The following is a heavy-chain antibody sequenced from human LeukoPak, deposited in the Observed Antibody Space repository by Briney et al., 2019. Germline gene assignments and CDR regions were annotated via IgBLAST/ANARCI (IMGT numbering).Heavy chain of an antibody. D-gene: IGHD6-19*01. CDR1: GGSISSGSYY. CDR3: ASGSSGGNPYYFDY. J-gene: IGHJ4*02. Sequence: SETLSLTCTVSGGSISSGSYYWSWIRQPAGKGLEWIGRIYTSGSTNYNPSLKGRVTISVDTSKSQFSLKLSSVTAADTAVYYCASGSSGGNPYYFDYWGQGTLVTVSS. V-gene: IGHV4-61*02. CDR2: IYTSGST.